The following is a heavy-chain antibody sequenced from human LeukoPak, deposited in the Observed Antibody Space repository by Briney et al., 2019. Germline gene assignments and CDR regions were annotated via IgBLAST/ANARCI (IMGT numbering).Heavy chain of an antibody. V-gene: IGHV1-8*01. D-gene: IGHD3-3*01. CDR3: ARVGDFWSGYYIRPLSSYYYYGMDV. CDR1: GYTFTSYD. J-gene: IGHJ6*02. Sequence: ASVKVSCKASGYTFTSYDINWVRQATGQGLEWVGWMNPNSGNTGYAQKFQGRVTMTRNTSISTAYMELSSLRSEDTAVYYCARVGDFWSGYYIRPLSSYYYYGMDVWGQGTTVTVSS. CDR2: MNPNSGNT.